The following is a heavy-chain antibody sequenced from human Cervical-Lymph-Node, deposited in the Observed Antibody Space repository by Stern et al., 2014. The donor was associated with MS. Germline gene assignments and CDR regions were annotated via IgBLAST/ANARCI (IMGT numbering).Heavy chain of an antibody. D-gene: IGHD6-25*01. CDR3: AREPYSTGSKFDY. CDR2: ISSSSSTI. V-gene: IGHV3-48*01. CDR1: GFTFSSYT. Sequence: EVQLVESGGGLVQPGGSLRLSCAASGFTFSSYTMNWVRQAPGKGLEWISYISSSSSTIYYAASVKGRFTISRDNAENSLFLQMNSLRAEDTAVYYCAREPYSTGSKFDYWGRGTLVTVSS. J-gene: IGHJ4*02.